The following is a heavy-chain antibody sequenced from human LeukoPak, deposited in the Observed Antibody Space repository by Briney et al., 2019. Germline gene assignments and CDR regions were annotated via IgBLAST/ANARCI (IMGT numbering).Heavy chain of an antibody. V-gene: IGHV4-39*01. CDR3: ARKGYCSGGSCQLLIHV. CDR1: GGSFSGYC. Sequence: SETLSLTCAVYGGSFSGYCWGWIRQPPGKGLEWIGSIYYSGSTYYNPSLKSRVTISVDTSKNQFSLKLSSVTAADTAVYYCARKGYCSGGSCQLLIHVWGKGTTVTISS. CDR2: IYYSGST. D-gene: IGHD2-15*01. J-gene: IGHJ6*04.